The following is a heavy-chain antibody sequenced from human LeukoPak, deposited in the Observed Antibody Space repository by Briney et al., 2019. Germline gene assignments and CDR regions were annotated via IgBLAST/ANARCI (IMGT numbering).Heavy chain of an antibody. CDR1: GGSISSYY. J-gene: IGHJ4*02. V-gene: IGHV4-4*09. CDR3: ARHSWGIAPPHFDY. Sequence: SEALSLTCTVSGGSISSYYWSWIRQPPGKGLEWIGYIYTSGSTNYNPSLKSRVTISVDTSKNQFSLKLSSVTAADTAVYYCARHSWGIAPPHFDYWGQGTLVTVSS. CDR2: IYTSGST. D-gene: IGHD6-13*01.